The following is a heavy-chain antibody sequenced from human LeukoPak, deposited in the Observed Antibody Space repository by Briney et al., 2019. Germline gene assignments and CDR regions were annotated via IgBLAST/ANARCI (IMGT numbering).Heavy chain of an antibody. D-gene: IGHD6-6*01. V-gene: IGHV3-7*03. CDR3: ARGRQLGRFDY. CDR1: GFTFSNFW. Sequence: GGSLRLSCTASGFTFSNFWMGWVRQAPGKGLEWVANIKQDETEKFYLGSVKGRFTISRDNAKNSLYLQMNSLRAEDTAVYYCARGRQLGRFDYWGQGTLVTVSS. CDR2: IKQDETEK. J-gene: IGHJ4*02.